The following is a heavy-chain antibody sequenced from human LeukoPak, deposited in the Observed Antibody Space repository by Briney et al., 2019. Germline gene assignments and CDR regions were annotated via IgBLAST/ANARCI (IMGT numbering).Heavy chain of an antibody. Sequence: QTGGSLRLSCAASGFTFSSYWMSWVRQAPGKRLKWVTNIKQDGSEKYYVDSVKGRFTISRGNAKNSLYLQMNSLRAEDTAVYYCARDGSSWYPFSFDYWGQGTLVTVSS. V-gene: IGHV3-7*01. CDR1: GFTFSSYW. CDR3: ARDGSSWYPFSFDY. CDR2: IKQDGSEK. D-gene: IGHD6-13*01. J-gene: IGHJ4*02.